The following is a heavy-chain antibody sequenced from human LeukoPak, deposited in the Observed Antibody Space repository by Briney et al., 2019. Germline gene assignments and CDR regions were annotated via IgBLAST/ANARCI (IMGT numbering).Heavy chain of an antibody. CDR3: ARGSFTYYYDSSGYYYGVPFDY. CDR1: GGTFSSYA. D-gene: IGHD3-22*01. V-gene: IGHV1-69*13. Sequence: SVKVSCKASGGTFSSYAISWVRQAPGQGLEWMGGIIPIFGTANYAQKFQGRVTITADESTSTAYMELSNLRSEDTAVYYCARGSFTYYYDSSGYYYGVPFDYWGQGTLVTVSS. CDR2: IIPIFGTA. J-gene: IGHJ4*02.